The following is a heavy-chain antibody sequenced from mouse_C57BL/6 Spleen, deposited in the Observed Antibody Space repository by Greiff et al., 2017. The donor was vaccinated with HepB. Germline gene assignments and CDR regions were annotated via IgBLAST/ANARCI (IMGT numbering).Heavy chain of an antibody. V-gene: IGHV1-82*01. CDR2: IYTGDGDT. Sequence: VQLQQSGPELVKPGASVKISCKASGYAFSSSWMNWVKQRPGKGLEWIGRIYTGDGDTNYNGKFKGKATLTADKSSSTAYLQISSLTSEDSAVYFCARPDDGYPHWYFDVWGTGTTVTVSS. D-gene: IGHD2-3*01. J-gene: IGHJ1*03. CDR1: GYAFSSSW. CDR3: ARPDDGYPHWYFDV.